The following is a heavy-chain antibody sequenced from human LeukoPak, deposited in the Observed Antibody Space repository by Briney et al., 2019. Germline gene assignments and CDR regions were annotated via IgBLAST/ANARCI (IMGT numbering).Heavy chain of an antibody. J-gene: IGHJ5*02. CDR3: ARGRGITIFGVARDWFDP. CDR2: IXYSGST. D-gene: IGHD3-3*01. Sequence: YIXYSGSTYYNPSLKSRVTISVDRSKNQFSLKLSSVTAADTAVYYCARGRGITIFGVARDWFDPWGQGTLVTVSS. V-gene: IGHV4-30-4*05.